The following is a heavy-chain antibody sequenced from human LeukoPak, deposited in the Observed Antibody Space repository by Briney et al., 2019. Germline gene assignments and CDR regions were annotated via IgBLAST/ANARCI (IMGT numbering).Heavy chain of an antibody. CDR1: GGSISRNSNY. V-gene: IGHV4-39*01. J-gene: IGHJ4*02. CDR3: ARQALWFFDH. D-gene: IGHD2-21*01. CDR2: ISYGGST. Sequence: SETLSLTCTVSGGSISRNSNYWASIRQPPGRGLEWIGSISYGGSTYYSPSLESRVTISVDTSKNQFSLNLSSVTAADTAVYYFARQALWFFDHWGQGTLVTVSS.